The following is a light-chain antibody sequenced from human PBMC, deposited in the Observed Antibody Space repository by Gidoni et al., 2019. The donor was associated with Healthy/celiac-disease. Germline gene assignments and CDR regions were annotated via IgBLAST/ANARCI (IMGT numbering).Light chain of an antibody. CDR3: QQSYSTPPWT. CDR1: QSISSY. J-gene: IGKJ1*01. CDR2: AAS. V-gene: IGKV1-39*01. Sequence: DIQMTQSPSSLSASVGDRVTITCRASQSISSYLNWYQQKPGKAPKLLIYAASSLQSGVPSRFSGSGSGTDCTLTISSLQPEDFATYYCQQSYSTPPWTVGQGTKVEIK.